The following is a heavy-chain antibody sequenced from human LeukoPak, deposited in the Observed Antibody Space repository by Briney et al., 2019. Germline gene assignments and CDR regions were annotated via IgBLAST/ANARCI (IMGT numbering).Heavy chain of an antibody. CDR1: GGSISSYY. CDR3: ARNIAVAGRGELVDY. V-gene: IGHV4-59*01. CDR2: IYYSGST. Sequence: PSETLSLTCTVSGGSISSYYWSWIRQPPGKGLEWIGYIYYSGSTNYNPSLKSRVTISVDTSKNQFSLKLSSVTAADTAVYYCARNIAVAGRGELVDYWGQGTLATVSS. J-gene: IGHJ4*02. D-gene: IGHD6-19*01.